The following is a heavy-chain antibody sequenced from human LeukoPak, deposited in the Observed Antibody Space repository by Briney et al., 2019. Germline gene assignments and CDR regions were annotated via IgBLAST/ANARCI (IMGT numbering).Heavy chain of an antibody. Sequence: ASVKVSCKASGYTFTGYYMHWVRQAPGQGLEWMGWINPNSGGTNYAQKFQGRVTMTRDTSISTAYMELSRLRSDDTAVYYCARGGVRYFDWLPLDYWGQGTLVTVSS. D-gene: IGHD3-9*01. CDR2: INPNSGGT. CDR1: GYTFTGYY. CDR3: ARGGVRYFDWLPLDY. J-gene: IGHJ4*02. V-gene: IGHV1-2*02.